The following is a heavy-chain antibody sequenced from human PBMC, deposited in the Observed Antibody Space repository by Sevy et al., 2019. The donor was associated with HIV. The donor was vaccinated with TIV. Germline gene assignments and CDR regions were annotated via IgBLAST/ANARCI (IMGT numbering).Heavy chain of an antibody. D-gene: IGHD6-19*01. CDR3: ARDSGSSGWYGLEFDY. Sequence: ASVKVSCKASGGTFSSYAISWVRQAPGQGLEWMGGIIPIFGTANYAQKFQGRVTITAEDSTSTAYMELSSLGSEDTAVYYCARDSGSSGWYGLEFDYWGQGTLVTVSS. J-gene: IGHJ4*02. CDR2: IIPIFGTA. CDR1: GGTFSSYA. V-gene: IGHV1-69*13.